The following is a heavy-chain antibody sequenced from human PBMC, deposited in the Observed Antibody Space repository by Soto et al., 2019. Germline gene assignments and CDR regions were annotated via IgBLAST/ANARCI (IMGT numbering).Heavy chain of an antibody. CDR2: IIAMIGVI. D-gene: IGHD2-21*01. J-gene: IGHJ3*02. Sequence: SSVKVSCEACGCSFTSYGRHLVGQAPRQTLEWMGGIIAMIGVINYAQRFQDRVTINAEKSTATVHMELSSLRSEDTALYYCTIGSWSGEVFDIWGQGTMVTVSS. CDR1: GCSFTSYG. CDR3: TIGSWSGEVFDI. V-gene: IGHV1-69*10.